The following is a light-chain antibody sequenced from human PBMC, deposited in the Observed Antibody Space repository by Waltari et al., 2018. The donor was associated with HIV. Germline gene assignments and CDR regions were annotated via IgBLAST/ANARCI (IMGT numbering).Light chain of an antibody. CDR3: HQYGSSLTWT. Sequence: EVVLTQSPGTLSLSPEERATLSCRGSQSVSSSYLAWYQQQPGQAPRLLIYGTSNRATGIPAGFSGSGSGTDFTLTISRLEPEDFAVYYFHQYGSSLTWTFGQGAKVEIK. V-gene: IGKV3-20*01. J-gene: IGKJ1*01. CDR2: GTS. CDR1: QSVSSSY.